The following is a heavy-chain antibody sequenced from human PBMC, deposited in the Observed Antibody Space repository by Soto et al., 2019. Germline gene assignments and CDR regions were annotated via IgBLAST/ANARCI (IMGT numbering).Heavy chain of an antibody. CDR2: VDKDGNEK. J-gene: IGHJ1*01. D-gene: IGHD3-22*01. V-gene: IGHV3-7*05. Sequence: EVQLVESGGGLVQPGGSLRLSCAASGFTFSSFWMSWVRQAPGKGLEWVSSVDKDGNEKFFVDSVRGRFTISRDNAQNSLDLQINKLRPGDTAVYYCAGESPCSDYYISTGSYTLCRLFHHWGQGNLVTVPS. CDR1: GFTFSSFW. CDR3: AGESPCSDYYISTGSYTLCRLFHH.